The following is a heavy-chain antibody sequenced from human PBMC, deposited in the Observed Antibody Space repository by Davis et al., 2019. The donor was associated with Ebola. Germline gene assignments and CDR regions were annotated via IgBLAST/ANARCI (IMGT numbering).Heavy chain of an antibody. D-gene: IGHD3-3*01. J-gene: IGHJ5*02. Sequence: SETLSLTCTVSGGSISSGDYYWSWIRQPPGKGLEWIGYIYYRGNTYYDPSLQSRTTISVDTSKNQFSLKLTSVSAADTAVYYCARGITIFGVVISNWFDPWGQGTLVTVSS. V-gene: IGHV4-30-4*01. CDR1: GGSISSGDYY. CDR2: IYYRGNT. CDR3: ARGITIFGVVISNWFDP.